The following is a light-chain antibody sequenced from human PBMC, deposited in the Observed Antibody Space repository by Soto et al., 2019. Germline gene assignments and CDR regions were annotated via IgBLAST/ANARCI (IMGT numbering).Light chain of an antibody. CDR3: QQFYDTPST. CDR1: QSVLNTSNNKNN. CDR2: WSS. J-gene: IGKJ5*01. V-gene: IGKV4-1*01. Sequence: DIVMTQSPDSLAVSLGGRATVNCRSSQSVLNTSNNKNNLAWYQQKPVQPPRLLFSWSSTREPGVPDRFSASGSGTDFALAISSLQTEDGAVYYCQQFYDTPSTFGQGTRLEIK.